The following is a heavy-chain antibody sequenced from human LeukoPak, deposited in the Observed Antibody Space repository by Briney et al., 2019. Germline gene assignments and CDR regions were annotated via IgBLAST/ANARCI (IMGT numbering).Heavy chain of an antibody. CDR3: TTGNWGSFSY. J-gene: IGHJ4*02. V-gene: IGHV3-15*01. Sequence: GGSLRLSCVASGFTFRSYSMNWVRQAPGKGLEWVGRIKSKTDGGTPDYPAPVKGRFTISRDDSKNTLYLQMNSLKTEDTAVYYCTTGNWGSFSYWGQGTLVTVSS. CDR2: IKSKTDGGTP. D-gene: IGHD7-27*01. CDR1: GFTFRSYS.